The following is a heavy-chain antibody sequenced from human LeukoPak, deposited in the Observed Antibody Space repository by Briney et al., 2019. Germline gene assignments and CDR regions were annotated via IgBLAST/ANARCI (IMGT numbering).Heavy chain of an antibody. D-gene: IGHD2-2*01. CDR1: GGTFSSYA. J-gene: IGHJ4*02. Sequence: SVKVSCKASGGTFSSYAISWVRQAPGQGLEWMGGIIPIFGTANYAQKFQGRVTITADKSTSTAYMELSSLRFEDMAVYYCARGPSRTAAFDYWGQGTLVTVSS. V-gene: IGHV1-69*06. CDR2: IIPIFGTA. CDR3: ARGPSRTAAFDY.